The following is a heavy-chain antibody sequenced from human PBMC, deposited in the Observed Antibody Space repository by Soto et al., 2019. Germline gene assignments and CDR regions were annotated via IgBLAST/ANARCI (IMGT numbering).Heavy chain of an antibody. D-gene: IGHD3-22*01. CDR1: GFTFSSYG. V-gene: IGHV3-33*01. CDR3: ARELNYYDSSGYVGGFDY. J-gene: IGHJ4*02. CDR2: IWYDGSNK. Sequence: GGSLRLSCAASGFTFSSYGMHWVRQAPGKGLEWVAVIWYDGSNKYYADPVKGRFTISRDNSKNTLYLQMNSLRAEDTAVYYCARELNYYDSSGYVGGFDYWGQGTLVTVS.